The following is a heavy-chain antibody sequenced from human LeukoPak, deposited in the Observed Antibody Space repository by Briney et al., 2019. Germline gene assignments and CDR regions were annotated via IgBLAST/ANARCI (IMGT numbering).Heavy chain of an antibody. V-gene: IGHV4-61*05. CDR3: ARHATYSSDWPQPRVIFDY. J-gene: IGHJ4*02. CDR2: IYYSGST. Sequence: SETLSLTCTVSGGSISSSSYYWSCLRQPPGKGLEWIGYIYYSGSTTYNPSLKSRVTISVDTSKNQFSLKLSSVTAADTAVYYCARHATYSSDWPQPRVIFDYWGQGTLVTVSS. CDR1: GGSISSSSYY. D-gene: IGHD6-19*01.